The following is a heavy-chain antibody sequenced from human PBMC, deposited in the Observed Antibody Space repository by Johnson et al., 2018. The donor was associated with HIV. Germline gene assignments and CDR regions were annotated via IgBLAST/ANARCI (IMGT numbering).Heavy chain of an antibody. CDR3: ARGGPLTMVQDALDT. J-gene: IGHJ3*02. Sequence: QVQLVESGGGVVQPGRSLRLSCAASGFTFSDYYMSWIRQAPGKGLEWVSYISSSGSTIYYTDSVKGRFTISRDNSKNTFYLQMNSLTAEDTAVYFCARGGPLTMVQDALDTWGQGTMVIVSA. CDR2: ISSSGSTI. D-gene: IGHD3-10*01. V-gene: IGHV3-11*04. CDR1: GFTFSDYY.